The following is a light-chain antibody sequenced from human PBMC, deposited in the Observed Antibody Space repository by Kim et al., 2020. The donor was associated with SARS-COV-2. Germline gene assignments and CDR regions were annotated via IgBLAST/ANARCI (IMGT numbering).Light chain of an antibody. CDR1: SLRTYY. V-gene: IGLV3-19*01. CDR2: AGN. Sequence: SSELTQDPAVSVALGQTVRITCQGDSLRTYYTTWYQQKPGQAPVLVIYAGNNRPSGIPDRFSGSSSGDTASLTLTGAQAEDEAAYYCSSRDSSGKHLIFG. J-gene: IGLJ2*01. CDR3: SSRDSSGKHLI.